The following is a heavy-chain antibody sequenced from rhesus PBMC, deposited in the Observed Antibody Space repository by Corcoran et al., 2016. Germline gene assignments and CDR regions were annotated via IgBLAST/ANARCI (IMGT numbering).Heavy chain of an antibody. Sequence: EVQLVESGGGLVQPGGSLRLSCAASGFTFSSYGMSWVRQAQGKGLEWVSYISKDSGRTYYPDAVKARFHISRDNSKHALSLPMNSLRAEDTAVYYCAKDTAGTVKHGLDSWGQGVVVTVSS. J-gene: IGHJ6*01. CDR1: GFTFSSYG. CDR2: ISKDSGRT. D-gene: IGHD5-24*01. V-gene: IGHV3S5*01. CDR3: AKDTAGTVKHGLDS.